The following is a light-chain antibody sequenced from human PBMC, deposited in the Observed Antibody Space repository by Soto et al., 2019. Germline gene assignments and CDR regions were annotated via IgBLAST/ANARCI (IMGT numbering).Light chain of an antibody. CDR1: QSISSW. CDR3: QQYNSYSWT. J-gene: IGKJ1*01. V-gene: IGKV1-5*03. Sequence: DIQMTQSPSTLSASVGDRVTITCRASQSISSWLAWYQQKPGKAPKLLIYKASSLESGVPSRFSGSGSGTVFTLTSSSLQPDDFATYYCQQYNSYSWTFGQGTKVEIK. CDR2: KAS.